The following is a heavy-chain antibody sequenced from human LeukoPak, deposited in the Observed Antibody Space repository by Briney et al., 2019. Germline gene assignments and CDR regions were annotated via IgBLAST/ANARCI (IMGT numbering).Heavy chain of an antibody. D-gene: IGHD3-9*01. CDR2: IYYSGST. CDR1: GGSISSSSYY. CDR3: ARRYFDWFLYVDY. Sequence: SETLSLTCTVSGGSISSSSYYWVWIRQPPGKGLEWIGSIYYSGSTYYNSSLKSRVTISVDTSKNQFFLRLKSVKAPDTAGYYCARRYFDWFLYVDYWGQGALVTVSS. J-gene: IGHJ4*02. V-gene: IGHV4-39*01.